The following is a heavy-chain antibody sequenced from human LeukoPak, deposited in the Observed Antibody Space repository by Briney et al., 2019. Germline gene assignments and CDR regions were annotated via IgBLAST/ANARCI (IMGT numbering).Heavy chain of an antibody. D-gene: IGHD6-19*01. CDR1: GFTFSSYA. Sequence: GSLRLSCAASGFTFSSYAMHWVRPAPGKGLEWVAVISYDGSNKYYADSVKGRFTISRDNSKNTLYLQMNSLRAEDTAVYYCARGIQWLGYFDYWGQGTLVTVSS. J-gene: IGHJ4*02. CDR3: ARGIQWLGYFDY. CDR2: ISYDGSNK. V-gene: IGHV3-30*01.